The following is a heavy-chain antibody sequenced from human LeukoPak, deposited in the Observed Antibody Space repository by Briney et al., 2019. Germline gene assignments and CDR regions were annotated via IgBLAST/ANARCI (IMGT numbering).Heavy chain of an antibody. D-gene: IGHD5-18*01. CDR3: AREFTVDTAMVH. Sequence: GGSLRLSCAASGFTVSSNYMSWVRQAPGKGLEWVSSISSSSSYIYYADSVKGRFTISRDNAKNSLYLQMNSLRAEDTAVYYCAREFTVDTAMVHWGQGTLVTVSS. CDR1: GFTVSSNY. V-gene: IGHV3-21*01. CDR2: ISSSSSYI. J-gene: IGHJ4*02.